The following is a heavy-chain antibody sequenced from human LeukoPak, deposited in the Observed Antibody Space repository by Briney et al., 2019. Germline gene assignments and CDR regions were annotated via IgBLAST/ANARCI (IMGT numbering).Heavy chain of an antibody. J-gene: IGHJ5*02. CDR2: IYTSGST. CDR1: GGSISSGSYY. D-gene: IGHD6-19*01. CDR3: ARNSGGIAVAGRVGWFDP. Sequence: PSETLSLTCTVSGGSISSGSYYWSWIRQPAGKGLEWIGRIYTSGSTNYNPSLKSRVTISVDTSKNQFSLKLSSVTAADTAVYYCARNSGGIAVAGRVGWFDPWGQGTLVTVSS. V-gene: IGHV4-61*02.